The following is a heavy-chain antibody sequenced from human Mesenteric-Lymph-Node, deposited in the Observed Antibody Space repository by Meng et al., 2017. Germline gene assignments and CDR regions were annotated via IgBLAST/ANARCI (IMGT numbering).Heavy chain of an antibody. J-gene: IGHJ4*02. CDR3: ARGGTVPRY. V-gene: IGHV3-21*01. Sequence: GGSLRLSCEASGFSFRSYWMGWVRQAPGKGLEWVSSISSSSSYIYYADSVKGRFTISRDNAKNSLYLQMNSLRAEDTAVYYCARGGTVPRYWGQGTLVTVSS. CDR2: ISSSSSYI. D-gene: IGHD1-14*01. CDR1: GFSFRSYW.